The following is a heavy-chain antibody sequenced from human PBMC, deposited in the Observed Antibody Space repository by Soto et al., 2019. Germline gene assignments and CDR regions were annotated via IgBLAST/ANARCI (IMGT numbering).Heavy chain of an antibody. CDR3: ARDPVYSSRWPDY. V-gene: IGHV3-33*01. J-gene: IGHJ4*02. CDR2: IWYDGSNK. Sequence: QVQLVESGGGVVQPGRSLRLSCAASGFTFSSYGMHWVRQAPGKGLEWVAVIWYDGSNKYYADSVKGRFTISRDTSKNPLLPQVNSRRAVGAGVYYCARDPVYSSRWPDYWGQGTLVTVSS. CDR1: GFTFSSYG. D-gene: IGHD6-13*01.